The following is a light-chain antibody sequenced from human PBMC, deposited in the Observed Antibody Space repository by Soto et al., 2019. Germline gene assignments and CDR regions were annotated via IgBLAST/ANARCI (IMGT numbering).Light chain of an antibody. CDR3: QQYNNWPPTWT. CDR2: WAS. J-gene: IGKJ1*01. Sequence: DIVMTQSPDSLAVSLGERATINCKSSQTVLDSSNNKANLTWYQQKPGQPPKLIIYWASTRELGVPDRFSGSGSGTEFTLTISSLQSEDFAVYYCQQYNNWPPTWTFGQGTKVDIK. CDR1: QTVLDSSNNKAN. V-gene: IGKV4-1*01.